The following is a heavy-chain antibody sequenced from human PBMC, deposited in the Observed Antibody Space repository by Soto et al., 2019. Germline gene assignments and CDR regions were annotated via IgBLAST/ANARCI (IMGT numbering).Heavy chain of an antibody. CDR2: ISGSGGST. CDR3: AKDVSLGSTVDLGY. V-gene: IGHV3-23*01. Sequence: GGSLRLSWAAAGGTFIIFAMSWVRQSPGKGLEWVSTISGSGGSTYYADAVKGRFSISRDNSMGTLYLQMKSLRVEDTAIYYCAKDVSLGSTVDLGYWVQGTPVPGFS. J-gene: IGHJ4*02. CDR1: GGTFIIFA. D-gene: IGHD7-27*01.